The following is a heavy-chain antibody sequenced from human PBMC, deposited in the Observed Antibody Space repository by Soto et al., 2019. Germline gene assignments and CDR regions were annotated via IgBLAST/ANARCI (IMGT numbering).Heavy chain of an antibody. CDR2: VYYSESA. Sequence: QVQLQESGPGLVKPSQTLSLTCTVSGGSIRSSDYYWSWIRQPPGKGLEWIGYVYYSESAYYNPSLQSRGFISIDTSKNQFSLTLSSVTAADTAVYYCARVIITAPGTSGFDSWGQGTLVTVSS. CDR1: GGSIRSSDYY. D-gene: IGHD6-13*01. J-gene: IGHJ4*02. V-gene: IGHV4-30-4*01. CDR3: ARVIITAPGTSGFDS.